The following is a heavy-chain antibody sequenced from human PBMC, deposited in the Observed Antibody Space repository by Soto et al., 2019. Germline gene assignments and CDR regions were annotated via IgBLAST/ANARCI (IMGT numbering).Heavy chain of an antibody. CDR1: GFTFSNYA. D-gene: IGHD5-12*01. CDR2: IYSGGST. Sequence: GGSLRLSCAASGFTFSNYAMTWVRQAPGKGLEWVSVIYSGGSTYYADSVRGRFTISRDNSKNTLYLQMNSLRPEDTAVYYCATSGYAQRAFDMWGQGTMVTVSS. CDR3: ATSGYAQRAFDM. J-gene: IGHJ3*02. V-gene: IGHV3-66*01.